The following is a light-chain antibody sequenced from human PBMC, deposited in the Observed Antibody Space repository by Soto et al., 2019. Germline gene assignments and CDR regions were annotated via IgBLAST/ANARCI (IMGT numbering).Light chain of an antibody. V-gene: IGKV3-20*01. J-gene: IGKJ5*01. Sequence: EIVMTQSPVTLSVSPWEIATLSCRASQSVRSTYLAWYQQKPGQAPRLLIFGVSNRAAGIPARFSGSGSGTDFTLTISRLEPEDFAVFYCQQYGTSEIIFGHGTRLEIK. CDR2: GVS. CDR3: QQYGTSEII. CDR1: QSVRSTY.